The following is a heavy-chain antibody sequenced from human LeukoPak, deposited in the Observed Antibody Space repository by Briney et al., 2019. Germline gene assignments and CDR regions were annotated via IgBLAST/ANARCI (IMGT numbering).Heavy chain of an antibody. CDR3: ARDLGGAKDGFDY. J-gene: IGHJ4*02. CDR1: GYTFTSYY. V-gene: IGHV1-46*01. CDR2: INPSGGST. Sequence: ASVKVSCKASGYTFTSYYMHWVRQAPGQGLEWMGIINPSGGSTSYAQKFQGRVTMTRDMSTSTVYMELSSLRSEDTAVCYCARDLGGAKDGFDYWGQGTLVTVSS. D-gene: IGHD3-16*01.